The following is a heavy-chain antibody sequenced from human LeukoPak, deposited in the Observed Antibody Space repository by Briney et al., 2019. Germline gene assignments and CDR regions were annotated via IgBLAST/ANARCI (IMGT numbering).Heavy chain of an antibody. V-gene: IGHV4-59*08. D-gene: IGHD5-24*01. Sequence: SETLSLTCTVSGGSIRSFYWSWIRQPPGKGLEWIGYISYSGITHYNPSLKTRVTMSVDTSKNQFSLKLSSVTAADTAVYFCARGRDGYNFLNRGEYYYFDYWGQGTLVTVSS. J-gene: IGHJ4*02. CDR3: ARGRDGYNFLNRGEYYYFDY. CDR1: GGSIRSFY. CDR2: ISYSGIT.